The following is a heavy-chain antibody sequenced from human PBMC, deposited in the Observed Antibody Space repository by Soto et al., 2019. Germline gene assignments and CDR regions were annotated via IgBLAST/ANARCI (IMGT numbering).Heavy chain of an antibody. CDR1: GFTFSSYS. CDR2: FRTGGDDATT. CDR3: AKPRLQWELPDFDY. Sequence: PGGSLRLSCAASGFTFSSYSMSWVRQAPGKGLEWVSGFRTGGDDATTYYADSVKGRFTISRDNSKNMLFLQMNSLRAEDTAVYYCAKPRLQWELPDFDYWGQGTLVTVSS. V-gene: IGHV3-23*01. D-gene: IGHD1-26*01. J-gene: IGHJ4*02.